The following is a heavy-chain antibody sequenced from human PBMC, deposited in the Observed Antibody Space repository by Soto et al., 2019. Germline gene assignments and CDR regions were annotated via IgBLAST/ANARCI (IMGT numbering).Heavy chain of an antibody. V-gene: IGHV3-33*01. CDR2: IWYDGSNK. CDR3: ARDRVWPVGGWSDSLGY. D-gene: IGHD6-19*01. Sequence: GGSLRLSCAASGFTFSSYGMHWVRQAPGKGLEWVAVIWYDGSNKYYADSVKGRFTISRDNSKNTLYLQMNSLRAEDTAGYYCARDRVWPVGGWSDSLGYGGKGILVTVS. CDR1: GFTFSSYG. J-gene: IGHJ4*02.